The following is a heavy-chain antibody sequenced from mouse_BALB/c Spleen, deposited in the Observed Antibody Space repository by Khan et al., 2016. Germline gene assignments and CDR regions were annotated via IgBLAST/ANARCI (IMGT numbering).Heavy chain of an antibody. D-gene: IGHD1-1*01. CDR2: IWSDGTT. V-gene: IGHV2-6-1*01. J-gene: IGHJ4*01. CDR1: GFSLTNYG. CDR3: ARQGCRYDYAVDY. Sequence: QVQLKQSGPGLVAPSQSLSITCTISGFSLTNYGVHWVRQPPGRGLEWLVVIWSDGTTSYNSALKSRLSISKDNSKSQVFLTMNSLQTDDSAMYSSARQGCRYDYAVDYWGQGASVTVSS.